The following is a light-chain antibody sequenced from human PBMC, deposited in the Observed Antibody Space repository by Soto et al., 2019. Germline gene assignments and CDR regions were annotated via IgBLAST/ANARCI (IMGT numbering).Light chain of an antibody. CDR1: QGISSY. Sequence: AIRMTQSPSSLSASTVDRVTITCRASQGISSYLAWYQQKPGKAPKLLIYDASNLETGVPSRFSGSGSGTEFTLTINSLQPDDFATYYCQQSYNLPWTFGPGTKVDIK. CDR2: DAS. CDR3: QQSYNLPWT. V-gene: IGKV1-8*01. J-gene: IGKJ1*01.